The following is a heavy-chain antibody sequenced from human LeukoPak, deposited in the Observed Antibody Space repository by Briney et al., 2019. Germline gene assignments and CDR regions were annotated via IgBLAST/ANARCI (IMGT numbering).Heavy chain of an antibody. CDR3: SRVERSSINNYYYYMAV. CDR2: SRSRAHGGTT. J-gene: IGHJ6*03. D-gene: IGHD2-2*01. CDR1: GFTFGENA. V-gene: IGHV3-49*03. Sequence: GGSLRLSCTAFGFTFGENAMIWFRQSPGKGLEWVSLSRSRAHGGTTEYAASVMGRFTMSRDDSKNIAYLQMNSLETEDAAVCYCSRVERSSINNYYYYMAVWGKGTSVTVSS.